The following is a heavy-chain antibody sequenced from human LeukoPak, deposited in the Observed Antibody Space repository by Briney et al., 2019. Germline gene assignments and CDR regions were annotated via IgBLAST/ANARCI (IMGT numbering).Heavy chain of an antibody. V-gene: IGHV3-30*03. CDR3: AIGWHYFDY. CDR1: GFTFSSYG. CDR2: ISYDGGNK. Sequence: PGGSLRLSCAASGFTFSSYGMHWVRQAPGKGLEWVAVISYDGGNKYYADSVKGRFTISRDNSKNTLYLQMNSLRAEDTAVYYYAIGWHYFDYWGQGTLVTVSS. D-gene: IGHD2-15*01. J-gene: IGHJ4*02.